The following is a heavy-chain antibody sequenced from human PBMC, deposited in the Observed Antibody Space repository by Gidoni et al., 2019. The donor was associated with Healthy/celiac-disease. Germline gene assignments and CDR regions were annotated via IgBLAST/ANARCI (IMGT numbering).Heavy chain of an antibody. CDR1: GFTFSSYA. CDR3: AKGYSSGWYYFDY. J-gene: IGHJ4*02. CDR2: ISGSGGST. D-gene: IGHD6-19*01. V-gene: IGHV3-23*01. Sequence: EVQLLEAGGGLVQPGGSLRLSCAASGFTFSSYAMSWVRQAPGKGLEGVSAISGSGGSTYYADSVKGRFTISRDNSKNTLYLQMNSLRAEDTAVYYCAKGYSSGWYYFDYWGQGTLVTVSS.